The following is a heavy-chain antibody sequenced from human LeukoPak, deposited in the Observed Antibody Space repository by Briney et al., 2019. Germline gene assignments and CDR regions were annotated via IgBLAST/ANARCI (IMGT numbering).Heavy chain of an antibody. V-gene: IGHV4-38-2*02. CDR2: VHHSGST. CDR1: GYSINRGYH. Sequence: SETLSLTCSVSGYSINRGYHWGWVRQPPGKGLAWIASVHHSGSTYYNPSLKSRLAISADTSKNQFSLKLDSVTAADTAVYYCARVNFNPDYWGQGTLVTVSS. J-gene: IGHJ4*02. D-gene: IGHD1-14*01. CDR3: ARVNFNPDY.